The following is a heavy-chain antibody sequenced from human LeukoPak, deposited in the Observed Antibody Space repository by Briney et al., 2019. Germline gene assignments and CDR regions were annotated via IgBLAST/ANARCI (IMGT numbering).Heavy chain of an antibody. D-gene: IGHD2-2*01. CDR3: ARDNNVRLYCSSTSCYRYYYYGMDV. CDR2: ISSSSSYI. J-gene: IGHJ6*02. V-gene: IGHV3-21*01. Sequence: PGGPLRLSCAASGFTFSSYSMNWVRQAPGKGLEWVSSISSSSSYIYYADSVKGRFTISRDNAKNSLYLQMNSLRAEDTAVYYCARDNNVRLYCSSTSCYRYYYYGMDVWGQGTTVTVSS. CDR1: GFTFSSYS.